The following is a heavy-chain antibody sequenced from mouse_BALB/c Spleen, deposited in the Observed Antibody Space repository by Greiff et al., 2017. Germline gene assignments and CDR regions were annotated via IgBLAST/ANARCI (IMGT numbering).Heavy chain of an antibody. J-gene: IGHJ4*01. V-gene: IGHV3-6*02. CDR1: GYSITSGYY. CDR3: ARDRGVF. CDR2: ISYDGSN. Sequence: EVQLQESGPGLVKPSQSLSLTCSVTGYSITSGYYWNWIRQFPGNKLEWMGYISYDGSNNYNPSLKNRISITRDTSKNQFFLKLNSVTTEDTATYYCARDRGVFWGQGTSVTVSS.